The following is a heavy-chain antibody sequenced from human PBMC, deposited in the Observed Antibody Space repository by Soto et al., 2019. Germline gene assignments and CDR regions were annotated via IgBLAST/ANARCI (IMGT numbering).Heavy chain of an antibody. CDR2: ISAYNGNT. V-gene: IGHV1-18*04. D-gene: IGHD3-22*01. J-gene: IGHJ4*02. CDR3: ARSGPYDSSGYYLS. CDR1: GYTFTSYG. Sequence: ASVKVSCKASGYTFTSYGISWVRQAPGQGLEWMGWISAYNGNTNYAQKLQGRVTMTTDTSTSTAYMELRSLRSDDTAVYYCARSGPYDSSGYYLSWGQGTPVTVSS.